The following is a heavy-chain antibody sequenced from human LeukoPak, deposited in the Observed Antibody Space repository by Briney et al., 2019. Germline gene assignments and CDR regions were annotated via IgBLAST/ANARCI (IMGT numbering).Heavy chain of an antibody. D-gene: IGHD2-2*01. V-gene: IGHV1-69*04. CDR1: GGTFSSYA. Sequence: SVKVSCKASGGTFSSYAISWVRQAPGQGLEWMGRIIPILGIANYTQKFQGRVTVTADKSTSTAYMELSSLRSEDTAVYYCARDYQDIVVVPAAIRSGYYYYGMDVWGQGTTVTVSS. CDR2: IIPILGIA. J-gene: IGHJ6*02. CDR3: ARDYQDIVVVPAAIRSGYYYYGMDV.